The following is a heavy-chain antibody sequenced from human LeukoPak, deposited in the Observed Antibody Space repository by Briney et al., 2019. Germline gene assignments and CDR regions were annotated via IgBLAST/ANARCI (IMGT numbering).Heavy chain of an antibody. CDR3: ARGPPYYGSVSIDP. CDR2: INHSGST. D-gene: IGHD3-10*01. V-gene: IGHV4-34*01. Sequence: SETLSLTCAVYGGSFSGYYWSWIRQPPGKGLEWIGEINHSGSTNYNPSLKSRVTISVDTSKNQFSLKLSSVTAADTAVYYCARGPPYYGSVSIDPWGQGTLVTVSS. CDR1: GGSFSGYY. J-gene: IGHJ5*02.